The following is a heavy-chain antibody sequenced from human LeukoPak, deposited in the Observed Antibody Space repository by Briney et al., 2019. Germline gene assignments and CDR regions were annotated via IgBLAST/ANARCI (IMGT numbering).Heavy chain of an antibody. CDR3: ARDHSGVAGTFPLPTVDVY. CDR1: GFTFSSYS. V-gene: IGHV3-21*01. J-gene: IGHJ4*02. CDR2: ISSSSRYI. Sequence: PGGSLRLSCAASGFTFSSYSMNWDRQAPGKGLEWVSSISSSSRYIYYADSVKGRFTISRDNAKNSLYLQMNSLRAEDTAVYYCARDHSGVAGTFPLPTVDVYWGQGTLVTVSS. D-gene: IGHD6-19*01.